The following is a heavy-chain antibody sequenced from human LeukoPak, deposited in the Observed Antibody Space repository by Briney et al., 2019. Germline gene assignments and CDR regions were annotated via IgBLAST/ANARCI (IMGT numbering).Heavy chain of an antibody. CDR3: ARDTRVAPTEGFDY. V-gene: IGHV3-30*03. J-gene: IGHJ4*02. CDR2: ISYDGSNK. Sequence: PGRSLRLSCAASGFTFSSYGMHWVRQAPGKGLEWVAVISYDGSNKYYADSVKGRFTISRDNAKNSLYLQMNSLRAEDTAVYYCARDTRVAPTEGFDYWGQGILVTVSS. CDR1: GFTFSSYG. D-gene: IGHD2-15*01.